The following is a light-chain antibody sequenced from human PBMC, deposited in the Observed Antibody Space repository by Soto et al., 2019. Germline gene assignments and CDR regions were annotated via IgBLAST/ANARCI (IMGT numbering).Light chain of an antibody. J-gene: IGKJ1*01. CDR1: QSVSSY. V-gene: IGKV3-11*01. Sequence: EIVLTQSPATLSLSPGERASLSCRASQSVSSYLAWYQQKPGQPPRLLIYDASNRATGIPARFSGSGSGTDFTLTIDSLEPEDFAVYYCQQRSNWPPLWTFGQGTKVDIK. CDR3: QQRSNWPPLWT. CDR2: DAS.